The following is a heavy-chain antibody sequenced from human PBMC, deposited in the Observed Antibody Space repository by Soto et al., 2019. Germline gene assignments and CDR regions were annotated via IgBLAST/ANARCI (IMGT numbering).Heavy chain of an antibody. CDR1: GYTFTGYS. CDR2: INPNSGGT. J-gene: IGHJ6*02. V-gene: IGHV1-2*02. CDR3: ARFFLPTAIGGGYYYGMDV. Sequence: ASVKVSCKASGYTFTGYSMPWVRQAPGQGLEWMGWINPNSGGTNYAQKFQGRVTMTRDTSISTAYMELSRLRSDDTAVYYCARFFLPTAIGGGYYYGMDVWGQGTTVTVSS. D-gene: IGHD2-2*02.